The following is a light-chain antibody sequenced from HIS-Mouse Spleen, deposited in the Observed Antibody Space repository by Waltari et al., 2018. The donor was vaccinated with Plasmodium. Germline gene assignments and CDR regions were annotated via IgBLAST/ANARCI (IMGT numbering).Light chain of an antibody. CDR2: RDS. CDR3: QVWDSSTVV. Sequence: SYELTQPLSVSVALGQTARITCGGNNIGSKNVHWYQQKPGQAPVLGIYRDSNRPSGVPGRLSGANAGNRATLTISRAQAGDEADYYCQVWDSSTVVFGGGTKLTVL. V-gene: IGLV3-9*01. J-gene: IGLJ2*01. CDR1: NIGSKN.